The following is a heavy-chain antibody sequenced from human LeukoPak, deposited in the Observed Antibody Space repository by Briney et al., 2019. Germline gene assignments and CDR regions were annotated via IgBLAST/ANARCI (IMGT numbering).Heavy chain of an antibody. Sequence: PGGSLRLSCAASGFTFSNAWMSWVRQAPGKGLEWVGRIKSKTDGGTTDYAAPVNGRFTISRDDSKNTLYLPMNSLRTEDTAVYYCTTAGYSGYEFEYWGQGTLVTVSS. J-gene: IGHJ4*02. CDR1: GFTFSNAW. CDR3: TTAGYSGYEFEY. V-gene: IGHV3-15*01. D-gene: IGHD5-12*01. CDR2: IKSKTDGGTT.